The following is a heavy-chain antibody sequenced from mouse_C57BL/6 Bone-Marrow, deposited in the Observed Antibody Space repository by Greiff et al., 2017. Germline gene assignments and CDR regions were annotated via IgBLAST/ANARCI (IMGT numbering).Heavy chain of an antibody. Sequence: EVKLVESGGGLVKPGGSLKLSCAASGFTFSSYTMSWVRQTPEKRLEWVATISGGGGNTYYPDSVKGRFTISRDNAKNTLYLQMGSLRSEDTALYYCARPYPPFAYWGQGTLVTVSA. D-gene: IGHD2-10*01. CDR3: ARPYPPFAY. CDR1: GFTFSSYT. J-gene: IGHJ3*01. V-gene: IGHV5-9*01. CDR2: ISGGGGNT.